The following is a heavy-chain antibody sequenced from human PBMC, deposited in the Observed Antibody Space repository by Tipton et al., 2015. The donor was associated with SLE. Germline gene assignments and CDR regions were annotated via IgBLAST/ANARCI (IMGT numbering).Heavy chain of an antibody. D-gene: IGHD6-13*01. Sequence: GSLRLSCAASGFTVSSNYMSWVRQAPGKGLEWVSVIYSGGSTYYADSVKGRFTISRDNSKNTLYLQMNSLGAEDTAVYYCARAEQQLPDAFDIWGQGTMVTVSS. J-gene: IGHJ3*02. CDR1: GFTVSSNY. V-gene: IGHV3-66*01. CDR2: IYSGGST. CDR3: ARAEQQLPDAFDI.